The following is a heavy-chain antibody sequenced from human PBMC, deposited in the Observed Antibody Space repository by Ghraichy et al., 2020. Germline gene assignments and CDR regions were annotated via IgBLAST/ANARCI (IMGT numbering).Heavy chain of an antibody. CDR2: IYYSGST. D-gene: IGHD3-9*01. Sequence: SETLSLTCTVSGGSVSSGSYYWSWIRQPPGKGLEWIGYIYYSGSTNYNPSLKSRVTISVDTSKNQFSLKLSSVTAADTAVYYCARASVLRYFDWSTYYYYGMDVWGQGTTVTVSS. J-gene: IGHJ6*02. V-gene: IGHV4-61*01. CDR3: ARASVLRYFDWSTYYYYGMDV. CDR1: GGSVSSGSYY.